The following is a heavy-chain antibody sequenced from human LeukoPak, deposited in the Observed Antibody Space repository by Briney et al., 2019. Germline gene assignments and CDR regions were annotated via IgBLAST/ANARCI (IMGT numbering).Heavy chain of an antibody. CDR3: AKVAYSGGWYFDY. V-gene: IGHV3-64*01. J-gene: IGHJ4*02. CDR2: ISSNGGST. Sequence: SGGSLRLSCAASGFTFSSYEMNWVRQAPGKGLEYVSAISSNGGSTYYANSVKGRFTISRDNFKNTLYLQLNSLRLEDTAVYYCAKVAYSGGWYFDYWGQGTLVTVSS. D-gene: IGHD6-19*01. CDR1: GFTFSSYE.